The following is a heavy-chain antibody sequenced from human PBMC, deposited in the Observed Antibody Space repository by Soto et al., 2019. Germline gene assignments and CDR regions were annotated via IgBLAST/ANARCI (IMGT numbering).Heavy chain of an antibody. CDR2: ISGSGGST. V-gene: IGHV3-23*01. Sequence: GGSLRLSCAASGFTFSNYAVTWVRQAPGKGQEWVSTISGSGGSTYYADSVKGRFTISRDNSKNTLYLQMNSLRAEDTAVYYCAKDQGSSWYEIDYWGQVTLVTVS. CDR1: GFTFSNYA. J-gene: IGHJ4*02. D-gene: IGHD6-13*01. CDR3: AKDQGSSWYEIDY.